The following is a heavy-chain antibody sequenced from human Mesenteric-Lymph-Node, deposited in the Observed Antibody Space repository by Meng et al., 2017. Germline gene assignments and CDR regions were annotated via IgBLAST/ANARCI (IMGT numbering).Heavy chain of an antibody. CDR3: ARELIYGD. J-gene: IGHJ4*02. CDR1: GFTFSSYA. Sequence: GESLKISCAASGFTFSSYAMSWVRQAPGKGLEWVSAISGSGGSTYYADSVKGRFTISRDNSRNTLYLQMNNLRADDTAVYYCARELIYGDWGQGTLVTVSS. CDR2: ISGSGGST. V-gene: IGHV3-23*01. D-gene: IGHD3-10*01.